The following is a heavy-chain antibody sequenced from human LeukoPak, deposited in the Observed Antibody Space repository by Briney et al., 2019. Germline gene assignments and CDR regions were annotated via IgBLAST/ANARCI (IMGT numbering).Heavy chain of an antibody. V-gene: IGHV1-8*03. D-gene: IGHD3-10*01. Sequence: ASVKVSCKASGYTFTSYDINWVRQATGQGLEWMGWMNPNSGNTGYAQKFQGRVTITRNTSISTAYMELSSLRSEDTAVYYCARGRSGYGSGSHPYYYYYYMDVWGKGTTVTVSS. CDR2: MNPNSGNT. J-gene: IGHJ6*03. CDR1: GYTFTSYD. CDR3: ARGRSGYGSGSHPYYYYYYMDV.